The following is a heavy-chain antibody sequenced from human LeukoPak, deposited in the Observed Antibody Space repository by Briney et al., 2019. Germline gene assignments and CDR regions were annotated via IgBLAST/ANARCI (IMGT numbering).Heavy chain of an antibody. CDR3: AKDGYYDFWSGPYYFDY. CDR1: GFTFSSYG. Sequence: GGSLRLSCAASGFTFSSYGMHWVRQAPGKGLEWVAFIRYDGSNKYYADSVKGRFTISRDNSKNTLYLQMNSLRAEDTAVYYCAKDGYYDFWSGPYYFDYWGQGTLVTVSS. J-gene: IGHJ4*02. D-gene: IGHD3-3*01. V-gene: IGHV3-30*02. CDR2: IRYDGSNK.